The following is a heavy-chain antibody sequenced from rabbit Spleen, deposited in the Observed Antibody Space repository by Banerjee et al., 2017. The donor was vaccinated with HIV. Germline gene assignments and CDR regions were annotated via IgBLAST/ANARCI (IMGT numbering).Heavy chain of an antibody. CDR2: IYSVSIGTT. J-gene: IGHJ4*01. Sequence: QEQLVESGGGLVQPEGSLTLTCTASGFSFSSGYYMCWVRQAPGKGPEWIGCIYSVSIGTTYYASWAKGRFTVSKTSSTTVDLKMTSLTAADTATYFCVRDYDGSSRLDLWGQGTLVTVS. CDR1: GFSFSSGYY. CDR3: VRDYDGSSRLDL. D-gene: IGHD8-1*01. V-gene: IGHV1S45*01.